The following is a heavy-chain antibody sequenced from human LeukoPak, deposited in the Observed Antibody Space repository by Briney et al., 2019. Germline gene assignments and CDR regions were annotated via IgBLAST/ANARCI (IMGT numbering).Heavy chain of an antibody. J-gene: IGHJ4*02. CDR3: ARVGDGGNSGSYYFDY. D-gene: IGHD2/OR15-2a*01. CDR2: VYHRGGS. Sequence: SGTLSLTCAVSGGSITSSNWWTWVRQPPGKGLEWIGEVYHRGGSNTNPSLKRRVTISIDKSKSQLSLQLISVTAADTAVYYCARVGDGGNSGSYYFDYWGQGTLVTVSS. V-gene: IGHV4-4*02. CDR1: GGSITSSNW.